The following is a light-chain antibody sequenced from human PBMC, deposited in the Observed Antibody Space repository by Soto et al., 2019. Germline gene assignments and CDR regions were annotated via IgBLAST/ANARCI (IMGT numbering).Light chain of an antibody. CDR1: QGISKW. J-gene: IGKJ5*01. V-gene: IGKV1-5*01. CDR3: LQDYNYPLT. CDR2: DAS. Sequence: DIQMTQSPSTLSASIGDRVTITCRASQGISKWLAWHQQKPGKAPKLLIYDASSLQSGVPPRFSGSGSGTEFTLTIRSLQPDDIATYYCLQDYNYPLTFGQGTRLEIK.